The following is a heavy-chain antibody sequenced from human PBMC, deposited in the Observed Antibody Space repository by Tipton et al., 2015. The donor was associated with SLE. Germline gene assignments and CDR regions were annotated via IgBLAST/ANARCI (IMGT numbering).Heavy chain of an antibody. Sequence: TLSLTCTVSGGSISSSSYYWGWIRQPPGKGLEWIGSIYYSGSTYYNPSLKSRVTISVDTSKNQFSLKLSSVTAADTAVYYCARSSPADYWGQGTLVTVSS. CDR1: GGSISSSSYY. CDR2: IYYSGST. J-gene: IGHJ4*02. V-gene: IGHV4-39*07. CDR3: ARSSPADY.